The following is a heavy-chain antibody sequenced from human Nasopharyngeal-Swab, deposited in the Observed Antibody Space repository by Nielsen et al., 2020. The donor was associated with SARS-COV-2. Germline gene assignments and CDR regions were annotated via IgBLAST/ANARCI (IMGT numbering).Heavy chain of an antibody. D-gene: IGHD6-19*01. CDR3: ARFSVAGNYFDY. CDR2: IYYSGST. J-gene: IGHJ4*02. Sequence: RQAQGKGLEWIGSIYYSGSTYDNPTRKSRVTISVDTSKNQCSLKLSSLTAADTAVYYCARFSVAGNYFDYWGQGTLVTVSS. V-gene: IGHV4-39*01.